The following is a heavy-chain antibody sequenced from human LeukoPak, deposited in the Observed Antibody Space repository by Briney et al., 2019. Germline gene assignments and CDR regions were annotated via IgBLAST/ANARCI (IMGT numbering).Heavy chain of an antibody. CDR1: GFTFSSYG. D-gene: IGHD3-22*01. Sequence: GGSLRLSCAASGFTFSSYGMHWVRQAPGKGLEWVAVISYDGSNKYYADSVKGRFTISRDNSKNTLYLQMNSLRAEDTAVYYCAKFGTGVYYYDSSGYDDYWGQGTLVTVSS. CDR3: AKFGTGVYYYDSSGYDDY. CDR2: ISYDGSNK. J-gene: IGHJ4*02. V-gene: IGHV3-30*18.